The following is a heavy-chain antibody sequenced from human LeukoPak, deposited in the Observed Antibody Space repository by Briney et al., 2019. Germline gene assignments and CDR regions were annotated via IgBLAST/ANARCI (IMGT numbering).Heavy chain of an antibody. CDR1: GGSTSGYY. Sequence: SETLSLTCTVSGGSTSGYYWSWIRQPAGRGLEWIGRFYISGSTNYNPSLKSRVTMSIDTSKNQFSLNLISVTAADTAIYYCARGFYSDDNWGQGTLVTVSS. D-gene: IGHD5-18*01. J-gene: IGHJ4*02. CDR3: ARGFYSDDN. V-gene: IGHV4-4*07. CDR2: FYISGST.